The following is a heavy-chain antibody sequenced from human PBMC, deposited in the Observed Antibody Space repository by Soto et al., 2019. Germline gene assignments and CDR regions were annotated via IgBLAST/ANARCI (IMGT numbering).Heavy chain of an antibody. J-gene: IGHJ4*02. CDR1: GGSISSYY. D-gene: IGHD2-21*02. Sequence: SETLSLTCTVSGGSISSYYWSWIRQPPGKGLEWIGYIYYSGSTNYNPSLKSRVTISVDTSKNQFSLKLSSVTAADTAVYYCAREAHFEAYCGGDCYRFDYWGQGTLVTVSS. V-gene: IGHV4-59*01. CDR2: IYYSGST. CDR3: AREAHFEAYCGGDCYRFDY.